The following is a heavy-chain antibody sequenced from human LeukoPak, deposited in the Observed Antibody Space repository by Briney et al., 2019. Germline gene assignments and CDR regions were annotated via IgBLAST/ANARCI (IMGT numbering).Heavy chain of an antibody. D-gene: IGHD2-2*01. CDR2: ISGSGGST. CDR1: GFTFSSYG. CDR3: ASPGHCSSTSCDQRIFDY. V-gene: IGHV3-23*01. Sequence: GGSLRLSCAASGFTFSSYGMSWVRQAPGKGLEWVSAISGSGGSTYYADSVKGRFTISRDNAKNSLYLQMNSLTAEDTAVYYCASPGHCSSTSCDQRIFDYWGQGTLVTVSS. J-gene: IGHJ4*02.